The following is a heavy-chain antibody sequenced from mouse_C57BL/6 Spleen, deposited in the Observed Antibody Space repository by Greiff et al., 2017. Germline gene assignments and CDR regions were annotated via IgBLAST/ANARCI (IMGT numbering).Heavy chain of an antibody. CDR3: ARGRYYGSSYWYFDV. CDR2: IDPSDSET. CDR1: GYTFTSYW. D-gene: IGHD1-1*01. J-gene: IGHJ1*03. V-gene: IGHV1-52*01. Sequence: VQLQQPGAELVRPGSSVKLSCKASGYTFTSYWMHWVKQRPIQGLEWIGNIDPSDSETPYNQKFKDKATLTVDKSSSTAYMQLSSLTSEDSAVYYCARGRYYGSSYWYFDVWGTGTTVTVAS.